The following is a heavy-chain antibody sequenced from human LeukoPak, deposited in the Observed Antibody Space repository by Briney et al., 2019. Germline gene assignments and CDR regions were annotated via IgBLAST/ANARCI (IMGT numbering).Heavy chain of an antibody. CDR2: ISGSGGST. J-gene: IGHJ4*02. V-gene: IGHV3-23*01. D-gene: IGHD6-19*01. Sequence: PGGSLRLSCAASGFTFSSYAMSWVRQAPGKGLEWVSAISGSGGSTYYADSVKGRFTISRHNSKNTLYLQMNSLRAEDTAVYYCAKEPGSGWYAPGDYWGQGTLVTVSS. CDR3: AKEPGSGWYAPGDY. CDR1: GFTFSSYA.